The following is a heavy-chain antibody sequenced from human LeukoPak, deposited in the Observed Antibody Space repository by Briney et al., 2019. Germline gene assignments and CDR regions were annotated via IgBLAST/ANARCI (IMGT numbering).Heavy chain of an antibody. CDR2: IRYDGSNE. D-gene: IGHD6-13*01. Sequence: GGSLRLSCAASGFTFSSYGMSWVRQAPGKGLEWVAFIRYDGSNEYYADSVRGRFTISRDNSKNTLYLPMNNLRTEDTAVYYCAKDPRGYNNNWYAAFDSWGQGTLVTVSS. CDR1: GFTFSSYG. V-gene: IGHV3-30*02. CDR3: AKDPRGYNNNWYAAFDS. J-gene: IGHJ4*02.